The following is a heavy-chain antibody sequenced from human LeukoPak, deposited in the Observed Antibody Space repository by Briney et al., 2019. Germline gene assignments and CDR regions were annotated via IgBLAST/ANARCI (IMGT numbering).Heavy chain of an antibody. CDR3: AKDGYPTMIVVVISAFDI. J-gene: IGHJ3*02. Sequence: HPGGTLRLSCAASGFTFSSYGMSWVRQAPGKGLEWVSAISGSGGSTYYADSVKGRFTISRDNSKNTLYLQMNSLRAEDTAVYYCAKDGYPTMIVVVISAFDIWGQGTMVTVSS. CDR1: GFTFSSYG. V-gene: IGHV3-23*01. D-gene: IGHD3-22*01. CDR2: ISGSGGST.